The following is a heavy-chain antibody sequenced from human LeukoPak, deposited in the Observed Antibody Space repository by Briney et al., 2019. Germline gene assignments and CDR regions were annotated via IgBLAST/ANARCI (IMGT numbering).Heavy chain of an antibody. J-gene: IGHJ5*02. D-gene: IGHD2-2*01. CDR3: AKDRGSGYCSSTSCSNWFDP. Sequence: GGSLRLSCAASGFTLSPYGMHWVRQAPGKGLEWVAVISYDGGNKYYADSVKGRFTISRDNSKNTLYLQMNSLRAEDTAVYYCAKDRGSGYCSSTSCSNWFDPWGQGTLVTVSS. V-gene: IGHV3-30*18. CDR2: ISYDGGNK. CDR1: GFTLSPYG.